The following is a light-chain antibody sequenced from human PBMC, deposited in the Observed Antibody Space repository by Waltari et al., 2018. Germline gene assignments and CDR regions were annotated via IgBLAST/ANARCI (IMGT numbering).Light chain of an antibody. CDR3: QQSYSTPLMYT. CDR2: GAS. J-gene: IGKJ2*01. V-gene: IGKV1-39*01. CDR1: QSISNY. Sequence: DIQMTQSPSSLSASVGDRVTITCRASQSISNYINWDQQKPGKAPTPLIYGASSLQSGVPSRFSGSGSGTDFTLTISSLQPEDFATYYCQQSYSTPLMYTFGQGTKLEIK.